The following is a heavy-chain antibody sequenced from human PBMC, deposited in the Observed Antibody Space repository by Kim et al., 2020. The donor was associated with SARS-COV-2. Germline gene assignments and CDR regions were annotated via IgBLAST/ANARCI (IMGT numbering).Heavy chain of an antibody. D-gene: IGHD6-13*01. Sequence: SETLSLTCTVSGGSISSYYWSWIRQPAGKGLEWIGRIYTSGSTNYNPSLKSRVTMSVDTSKNQFSLKLSSVTAADTAVYYCARDRSLTYSSSSPWYFDLWGRGTLVTVSS. CDR1: GGSISSYY. CDR2: IYTSGST. V-gene: IGHV4-4*07. CDR3: ARDRSLTYSSSSPWYFDL. J-gene: IGHJ2*01.